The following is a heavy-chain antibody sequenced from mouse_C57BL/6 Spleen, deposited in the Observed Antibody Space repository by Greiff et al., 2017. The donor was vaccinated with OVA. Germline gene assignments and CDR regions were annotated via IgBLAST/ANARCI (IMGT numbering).Heavy chain of an antibody. Sequence: QVQLQQPGAELVKPGASVKLSCKASGYTFTSYWITWVKQRPGQGLEWIGDIYPGSGSTNYNEKFKSKATLTVDTSSSTAYMQLSRLTSEDSAVYYGARGGYYGSSYWLAYWGQGTLVTVSA. J-gene: IGHJ3*01. D-gene: IGHD1-1*01. V-gene: IGHV1-55*01. CDR3: ARGGYYGSSYWLAY. CDR1: GYTFTSYW. CDR2: IYPGSGST.